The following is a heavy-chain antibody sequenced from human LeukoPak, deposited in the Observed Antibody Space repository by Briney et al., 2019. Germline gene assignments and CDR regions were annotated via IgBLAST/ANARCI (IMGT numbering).Heavy chain of an antibody. D-gene: IGHD1-26*01. CDR2: IYPGDSDT. CDR1: GYIFTSYW. J-gene: IGHJ5*02. Sequence: GESLKISCKGSGYIFTSYWIGWVRQMPGKGLEWMGIIYPGDSDTRYSPSFQGQVTISADKSISTAYLQWGSLKASDTAMYYCARSQSNYHIWWFDPWGQGTLVTVSS. CDR3: ARSQSNYHIWWFDP. V-gene: IGHV5-51*01.